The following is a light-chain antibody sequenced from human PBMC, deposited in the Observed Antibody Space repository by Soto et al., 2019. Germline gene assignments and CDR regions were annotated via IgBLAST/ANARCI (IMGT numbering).Light chain of an antibody. J-gene: IGLJ2*01. Sequence: QSVLTQPPSVSGAPGQRVTISCTGSSSNIGAGYDVHWYQHLPGTAPKLLIYGNNNRPSGVPDRFSGSKSGTSASLAITGLQAEDEADYYCSSYTTSNTRVFGGGTKLTVL. CDR1: SSNIGAGYD. V-gene: IGLV1-40*01. CDR3: SSYTTSNTRV. CDR2: GNN.